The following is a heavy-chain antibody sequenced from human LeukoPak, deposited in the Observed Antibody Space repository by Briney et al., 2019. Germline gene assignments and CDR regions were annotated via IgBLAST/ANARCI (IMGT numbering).Heavy chain of an antibody. CDR3: ARETAYVQYYYYYYGMDV. Sequence: GASVKVSCKASGYTFTGYYMHWVRQAPGQGLEWMGWINPNSGGTNYAQKFQGRGTMTRDTSISTAYMELSRLRSDDTAVYYCARETAYVQYYYYYYGMDVWGQGTTVTVSS. CDR1: GYTFTGYY. D-gene: IGHD3-16*01. CDR2: INPNSGGT. V-gene: IGHV1-2*02. J-gene: IGHJ6*02.